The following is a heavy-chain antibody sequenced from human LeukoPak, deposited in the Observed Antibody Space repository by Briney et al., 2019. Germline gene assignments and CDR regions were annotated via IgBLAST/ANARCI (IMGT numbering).Heavy chain of an antibody. J-gene: IGHJ4*02. V-gene: IGHV4-59*01. CDR2: VYYSGST. D-gene: IGHD3-10*01. Sequence: SETLSLTCTVSGGSLSSYYWSWIRQPPGKGLEWIGYVYYSGSTNYNPSLKSRVTISVDTSENQFSLKLSSVTAADTAVYYCASGYGSGSYYYYFDYWGQGTLVTVSS. CDR3: ASGYGSGSYYYYFDY. CDR1: GGSLSSYY.